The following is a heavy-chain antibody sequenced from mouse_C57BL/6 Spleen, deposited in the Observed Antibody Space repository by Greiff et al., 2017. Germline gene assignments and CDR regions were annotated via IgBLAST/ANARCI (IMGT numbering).Heavy chain of an antibody. J-gene: IGHJ2*01. CDR2: ISDGGSYT. Sequence: EVMLVESGGGLVKPGGSLKLSCAASGFTFSSYAMSWVRQTPEKRLEWVATISDGGSYTYYPDNVKGRFTISRDNAKNNLYLQMSHLKSEDTAMYYCARDREGWGFFDYWGQGTTLTVSS. V-gene: IGHV5-4*01. CDR1: GFTFSSYA. CDR3: ARDREGWGFFDY. D-gene: IGHD3-3*01.